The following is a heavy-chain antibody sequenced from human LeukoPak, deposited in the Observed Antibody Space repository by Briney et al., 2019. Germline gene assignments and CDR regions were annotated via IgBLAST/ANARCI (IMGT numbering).Heavy chain of an antibody. CDR1: GGTFSSYA. Sequence: SVKVSCKASGGTFSSYAINWVRQAPGQGLEWMGGIIPIFGTANYAQKFQGRVTITADESTSTAYMELSSLRSEDTAVYYCARDRDGSNWFDPWGQGTLVTVSS. CDR2: IIPIFGTA. D-gene: IGHD2-15*01. V-gene: IGHV1-69*13. J-gene: IGHJ5*02. CDR3: ARDRDGSNWFDP.